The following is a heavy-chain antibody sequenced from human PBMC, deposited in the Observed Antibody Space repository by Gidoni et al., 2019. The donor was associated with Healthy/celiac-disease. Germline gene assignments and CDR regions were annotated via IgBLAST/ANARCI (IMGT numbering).Heavy chain of an antibody. V-gene: IGHV1-69*06. CDR1: GGTFSSYA. J-gene: IGHJ5*02. CDR3: ASRIFSGGWFDP. Sequence: QVQLVQSGAEVKKPGSSVKVSCKASGGTFSSYAISWVRQAPGQGLEWMGGIIPICGTANYAQKFQGGVTITADKSASTAYMELSSLRSEDTAVYYCASRIFSGGWFDPWGQGTLVTVSS. D-gene: IGHD2-15*01. CDR2: IIPICGTA.